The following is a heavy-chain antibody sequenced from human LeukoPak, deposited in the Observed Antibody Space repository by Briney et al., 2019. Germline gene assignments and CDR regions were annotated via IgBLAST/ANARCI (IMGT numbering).Heavy chain of an antibody. J-gene: IGHJ1*01. V-gene: IGHV1-2*02. Sequence: ASVKVSCKASGYTFTGYYMHWVRQAPGQGLEWMRWINPNSGGTNYAQKFQGRVTMTRDTSISTAYMELSRLRSDDTAVYYCARDLLGLVVVVPAASLAEYFQHWGQGTLVTVSS. CDR1: GYTFTGYY. CDR3: ARDLLGLVVVVPAASLAEYFQH. D-gene: IGHD2-2*01. CDR2: INPNSGGT.